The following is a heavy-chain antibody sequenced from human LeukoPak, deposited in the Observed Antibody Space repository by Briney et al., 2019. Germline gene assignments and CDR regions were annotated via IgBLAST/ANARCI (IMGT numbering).Heavy chain of an antibody. CDR3: AREGVVPAAPDAFDI. J-gene: IGHJ3*02. CDR1: GGSFSGYY. D-gene: IGHD2-2*01. Sequence: PSETLSLTCAVYGGSFSGYYWSWIRRPPEKGLEWIGEINHSGSTNYNPSLKSRVTISVDTSKNQFSLKLSSVTAADTAVYYCAREGVVPAAPDAFDIWGQGTMVTVSS. CDR2: INHSGST. V-gene: IGHV4-34*01.